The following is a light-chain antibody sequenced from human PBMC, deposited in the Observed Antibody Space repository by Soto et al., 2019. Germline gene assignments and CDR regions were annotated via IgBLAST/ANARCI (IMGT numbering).Light chain of an antibody. CDR2: DVI. CDR1: SSDVGGYNH. CDR3: CSYGGTSNYV. V-gene: IGLV2-11*01. J-gene: IGLJ1*01. Sequence: QSARTQPRSVSGSPGQSVTISCTGTSSDVGGYNHVSWYQHHPGKAPKVIIYDVINRPSGVPDRFSGSKSGNTASLTISGLQAEDEADYYCCSYGGTSNYVFGIGTKVTVL.